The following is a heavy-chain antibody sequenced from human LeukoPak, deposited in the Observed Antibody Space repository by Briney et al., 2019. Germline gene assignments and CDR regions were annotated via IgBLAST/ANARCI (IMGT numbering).Heavy chain of an antibody. Sequence: SETLSLTCIVSGYAISSGYYWGWIRQPPGKGLEYIGSMYHSGSAYYNPSLKSRVTISVDTSKNRFSLNLTSVTAADTAVYYCARVDYGGNFPGWSIDYWGQGTLVTVSS. CDR3: ARVDYGGNFPGWSIDY. D-gene: IGHD4-23*01. CDR2: MYHSGSA. CDR1: GYAISSGYY. J-gene: IGHJ4*02. V-gene: IGHV4-38-2*02.